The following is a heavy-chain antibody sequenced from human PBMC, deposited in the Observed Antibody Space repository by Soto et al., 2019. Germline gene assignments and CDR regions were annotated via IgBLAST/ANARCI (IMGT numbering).Heavy chain of an antibody. CDR1: GYTFISYG. D-gene: IGHD2-8*01. V-gene: IGHV1-18*01. CDR3: ARSMPDSYCTNGVCYTDDY. J-gene: IGHJ4*02. Sequence: ASVKVSCKASGYTFISYGISWVRQAPGQGLEWMGWISAYNGNTNYAQKLQGRVTMTTDTSTSTAYVELRSLRSDDTAVYYCARSMPDSYCTNGVCYTDDYCGQGTLVTVS. CDR2: ISAYNGNT.